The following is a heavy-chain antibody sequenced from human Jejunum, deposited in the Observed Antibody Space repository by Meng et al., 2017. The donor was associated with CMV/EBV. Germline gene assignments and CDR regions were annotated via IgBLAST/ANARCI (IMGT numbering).Heavy chain of an antibody. J-gene: IGHJ4*02. CDR2: ISYSGTT. D-gene: IGHD3-3*02. Sequence: QLQLQESGPGLVKPSEPLSLTCSVSGGSTTDYGGWFRQPPGKGLEWIGSISYSGTTYYNPSLKSRLTVSLDPSKTQFSLMLTSVTAADTAVYYCARDMSIRWFYYWGQGTLVTVSS. CDR3: ARDMSIRWFYY. V-gene: IGHV4-39*07. CDR1: GGSTTDY.